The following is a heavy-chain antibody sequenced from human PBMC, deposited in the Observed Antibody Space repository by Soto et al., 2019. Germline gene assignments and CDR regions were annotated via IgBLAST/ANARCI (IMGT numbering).Heavy chain of an antibody. V-gene: IGHV4-30-2*01. CDR2: IYHSGST. CDR3: AREKWFDP. Sequence: SETLSLTCAVSGGSISSGGYSWSWIRQPPGKGLEWIGYIYHSGSTYYNPSLKSRVTISVDRSKNQFSLKLSSVTAADTAVYYCAREKWFDPWGQGTLVTVSS. CDR1: GGSISSGGYS. J-gene: IGHJ5*02.